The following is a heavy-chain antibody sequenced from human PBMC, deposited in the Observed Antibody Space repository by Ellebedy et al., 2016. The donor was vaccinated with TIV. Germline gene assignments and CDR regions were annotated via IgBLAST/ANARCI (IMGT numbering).Heavy chain of an antibody. CDR2: IDPKNGGT. CDR3: ARSTPSRVDDRSGFYYVGSHWHFDL. V-gene: IGHV1-2*02. CDR1: GYTFTDYY. D-gene: IGHD3-22*01. J-gene: IGHJ2*01. Sequence: ASVKVSXKASGYTFTDYYIHWVRQAPGQGLQWMGWIDPKNGGTNSAPKFKDRFTMTGDTAINTAYMELTSLRSDDTAVYYCARSTPSRVDDRSGFYYVGSHWHFDLWGRGTLVTVSS.